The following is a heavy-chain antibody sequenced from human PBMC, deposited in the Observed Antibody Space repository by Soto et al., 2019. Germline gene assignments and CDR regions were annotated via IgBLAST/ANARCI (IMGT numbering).Heavy chain of an antibody. J-gene: IGHJ6*03. CDR3: ARGPRKSSSPYYYYYYMDV. CDR1: GGSFSGYY. CDR2: INHSGCT. Sequence: QVQLQQWGAGLLKPSETLSLTCAVYGGSFSGYYWSWIRQPPGKGLEWIGEINHSGCTNYNPSLKSLVTISVDTSKNQFSLKLSSVTAADTAVYYCARGPRKSSSPYYYYYYMDVWGKGTTVTVSS. V-gene: IGHV4-34*01. D-gene: IGHD6-6*01.